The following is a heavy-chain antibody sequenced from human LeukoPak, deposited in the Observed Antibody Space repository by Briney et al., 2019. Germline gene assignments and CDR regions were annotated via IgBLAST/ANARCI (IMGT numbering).Heavy chain of an antibody. J-gene: IGHJ4*02. Sequence: ASVRVSCKASGYTFTGYYMHWVRQAPGQGLEWMGWINPNSGGTNYAQKFQGRVTMTRDTSISTAYMELSRLRSDDTAVYYCARGVTIFGVVIITGEYFDYWGQGTLVTVSS. CDR3: ARGVTIFGVVIITGEYFDY. D-gene: IGHD3-3*01. CDR1: GYTFTGYY. CDR2: INPNSGGT. V-gene: IGHV1-2*02.